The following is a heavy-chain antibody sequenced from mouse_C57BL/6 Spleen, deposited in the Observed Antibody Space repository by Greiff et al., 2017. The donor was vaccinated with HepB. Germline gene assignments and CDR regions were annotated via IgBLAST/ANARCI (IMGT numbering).Heavy chain of an antibody. CDR1: GYTFTSYW. V-gene: IGHV1-69*01. D-gene: IGHD2-4*01. CDR2: IDPSDSYT. CDR3: AIPYDYDGYYAMDY. Sequence: QVQLQQPGAELVMPGASVKLSCKASGYTFTSYWMHWVKQRPGQGLEWIGEIDPSDSYTNYNQKFKGKSTLTVDKSSSTAYMQLSSLTSEDSAVYYCAIPYDYDGYYAMDYWGQGTSVTVSS. J-gene: IGHJ4*01.